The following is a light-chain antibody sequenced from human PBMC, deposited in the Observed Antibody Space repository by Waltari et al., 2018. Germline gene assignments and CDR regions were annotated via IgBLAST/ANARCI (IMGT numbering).Light chain of an antibody. Sequence: TWAPATLSLSPGERATLSCRASQSVSSYLAWYQQKPGQTPRLLIYDTSFRAAGIPDRFSGRGSGTDFTLTISSVEPEDSAVYYCQQRRNWPRLFTFGGGTKVEIK. CDR2: DTS. J-gene: IGKJ4*01. CDR1: QSVSSY. V-gene: IGKV3-11*01. CDR3: QQRRNWPRLFT.